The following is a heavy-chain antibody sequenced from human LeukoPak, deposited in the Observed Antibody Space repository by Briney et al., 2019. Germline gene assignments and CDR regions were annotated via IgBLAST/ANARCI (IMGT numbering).Heavy chain of an antibody. CDR1: GFTFSSYW. CDR3: ARDHNYASDY. V-gene: IGHV3-7*01. Sequence: PGGSLRLSCAASGFTFSSYWMSWVRQAPGKGLEWVVNIEQDGSEKYYVDSVKGRFTISRDKAKNSLYLQMNSLRAEDTAVYYCARDHNYASDYWGQGTLVTVSS. J-gene: IGHJ4*02. CDR2: IEQDGSEK. D-gene: IGHD3-16*01.